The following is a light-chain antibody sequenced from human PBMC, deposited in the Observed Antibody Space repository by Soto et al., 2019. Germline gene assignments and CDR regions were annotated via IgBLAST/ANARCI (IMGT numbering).Light chain of an antibody. Sequence: QSALTQPPSASGSPGQSVTISCTGTSSDVGGYNYVSWYQQHPGTAPKLLIYENNNRPSGVPDRFSGSKSGTSASLAITGLQAEDEAEYYCQSYDSSLSGYVFGTGTKVTVL. CDR3: QSYDSSLSGYV. CDR2: ENN. CDR1: SSDVGGYNY. J-gene: IGLJ1*01. V-gene: IGLV2-8*01.